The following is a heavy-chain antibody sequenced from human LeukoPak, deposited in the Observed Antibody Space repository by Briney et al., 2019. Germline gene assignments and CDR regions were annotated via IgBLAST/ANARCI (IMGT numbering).Heavy chain of an antibody. J-gene: IGHJ5*02. CDR2: IYHSGST. Sequence: SGTLSLTCAVSGGSISSSNWWSWVRRPPGKGLEWIGEIYHSGSTNYNPSLKSRVTISVDKSKNQFSLKLSSVTAADTAVYYCARGILNIAAAGTFWFDPWGQGTLVTVSS. D-gene: IGHD6-13*01. CDR1: GGSISSSNW. V-gene: IGHV4-4*02. CDR3: ARGILNIAAAGTFWFDP.